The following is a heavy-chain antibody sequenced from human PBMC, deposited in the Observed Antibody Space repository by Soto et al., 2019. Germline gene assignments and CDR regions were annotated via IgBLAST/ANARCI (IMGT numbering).Heavy chain of an antibody. CDR3: ASHDPPNDSTVTPLDY. Sequence: QVQLVQSGAEVKKPGSSVKVSCKASGGTFSSYAISWVRQAPGQGLEWMGGIIPIFGTANYAQKFQGRVTITADKSTSTAYMELISLRSEDTAVYYCASHDPPNDSTVTPLDYWGQGTLVTVSS. CDR2: IIPIFGTA. D-gene: IGHD4-17*01. J-gene: IGHJ4*02. CDR1: GGTFSSYA. V-gene: IGHV1-69*06.